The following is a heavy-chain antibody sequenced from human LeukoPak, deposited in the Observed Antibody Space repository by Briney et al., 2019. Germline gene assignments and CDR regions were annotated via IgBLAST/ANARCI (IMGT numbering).Heavy chain of an antibody. J-gene: IGHJ3*02. CDR2: IYYSGTT. CDR3: ARAGSSGSYFGAFDI. V-gene: IGHV4-39*07. CDR1: GGSISSDNYY. D-gene: IGHD1-26*01. Sequence: ASETLSLTCTVSGGSISSDNYYWGWIRQPPGKGLEWIGSIYYSGTTYYNPSLKSRVTISVDTSKNQFSLKLSSVTAADTAVYYCARAGSSGSYFGAFDIWGQGTMVTVSS.